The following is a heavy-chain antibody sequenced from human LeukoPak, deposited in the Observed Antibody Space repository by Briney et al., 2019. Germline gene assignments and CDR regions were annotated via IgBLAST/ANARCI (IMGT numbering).Heavy chain of an antibody. V-gene: IGHV3-21*01. J-gene: IGHJ4*02. D-gene: IGHD2-2*01. CDR1: GFTFSSYS. Sequence: GGSLRLSYAASGFTFSSYSMNWVRQAPGKGLEWVSSISSSSSYIYYADSVKGRFTISRDNAKNSLYLQMNSLRAEDTAVYYCARDNCSSTSCYYFDYWGQGTLVTVSS. CDR3: ARDNCSSTSCYYFDY. CDR2: ISSSSSYI.